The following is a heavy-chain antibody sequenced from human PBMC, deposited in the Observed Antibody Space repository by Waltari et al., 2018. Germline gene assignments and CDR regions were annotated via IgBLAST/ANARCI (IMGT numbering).Heavy chain of an antibody. CDR3: AKDAFGNTYLDH. Sequence: QVQLVESGGGVVQPGISLRLSGAPSGFSLGAFGMNWVRQAPGKGLEWVALIFFGGGDTFYADSVRGRFTISRDNSKNTLYLDINSLRLDDTAIYYCAKDAFGNTYLDHWGQGTLVTVSS. D-gene: IGHD3-10*01. V-gene: IGHV3-30*19. CDR1: GFSLGAFG. CDR2: IFFGGGDT. J-gene: IGHJ4*02.